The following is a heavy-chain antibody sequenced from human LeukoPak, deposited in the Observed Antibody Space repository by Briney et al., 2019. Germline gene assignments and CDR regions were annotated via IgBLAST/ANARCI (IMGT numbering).Heavy chain of an antibody. J-gene: IGHJ5*02. CDR2: IYHSGST. V-gene: IGHV4-4*02. CDR1: GASISSNNW. Sequence: SETLSLTCAVSGASISSNNWWWSWVRQPPGKGLEWIGEIYHSGSTNYNPSLKSRVTISVDTSKNQFSLKLSSVTAADTAVYYCARVSSITIFGVVIQWFDPWGQGTLVTVSS. CDR3: ARVSSITIFGVVIQWFDP. D-gene: IGHD3-3*01.